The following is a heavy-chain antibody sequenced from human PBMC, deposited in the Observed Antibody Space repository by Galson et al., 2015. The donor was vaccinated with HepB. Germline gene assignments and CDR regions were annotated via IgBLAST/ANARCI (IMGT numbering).Heavy chain of an antibody. J-gene: IGHJ5*02. V-gene: IGHV3-23*01. Sequence: SLRLSCAASGFTFSSYAMSWVRQAPGKGLEWVSAISGSGGSTYYADSVKGRFTISRDNSKNTLYLQMNSLRAEDTAVYYCAKDLWNYQGANWFDPWGQGTLVTVSS. CDR2: ISGSGGST. CDR1: GFTFSSYA. CDR3: AKDLWNYQGANWFDP. D-gene: IGHD1-7*01.